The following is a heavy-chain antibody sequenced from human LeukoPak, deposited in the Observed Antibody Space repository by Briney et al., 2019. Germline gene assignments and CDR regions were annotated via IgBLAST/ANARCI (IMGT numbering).Heavy chain of an antibody. CDR3: AKYKHYSSSQPSYYYMDV. J-gene: IGHJ6*03. D-gene: IGHD6-6*01. V-gene: IGHV3-23*01. Sequence: GGSLRLSCAASGFTFSSYAMSWVRQAPGKGLEWVSAISGSGGSTYYADSVKGRFTISRDNSKNTLYLQMNSLRAEDTAVYYCAKYKHYSSSQPSYYYMDVWGKGTTVTVSS. CDR1: GFTFSSYA. CDR2: ISGSGGST.